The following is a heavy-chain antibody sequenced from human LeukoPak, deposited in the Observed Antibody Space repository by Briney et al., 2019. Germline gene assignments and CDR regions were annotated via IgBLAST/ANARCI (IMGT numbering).Heavy chain of an antibody. D-gene: IGHD3-22*01. CDR1: GFTFSSYA. CDR2: ISGSGGNT. CDR3: AKGMSATSGYLELEY. V-gene: IGHV3-23*01. J-gene: IGHJ4*02. Sequence: GGSLRLSCAASGFTFSSYAMSWVRQSPGKGLEWVSAISGSGGNTYSADSVKGRCTVSRDNSKKTLFLQMNSLRAEDTAVYYCAKGMSATSGYLELEYWGQGTLVTVSS.